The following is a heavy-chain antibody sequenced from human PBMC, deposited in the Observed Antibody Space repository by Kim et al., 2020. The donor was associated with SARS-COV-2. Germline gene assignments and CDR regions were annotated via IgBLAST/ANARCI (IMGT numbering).Heavy chain of an antibody. CDR1: GFTFSDSP. V-gene: IGHV3-73*01. J-gene: IGHJ4*02. CDR3: TRQPKGTGTTDY. CDR2: VREKANNYAT. D-gene: IGHD1-7*01. Sequence: GGSLRLSCAASGFTFSDSPMHWVRQASGKGLEWVGRVREKANNYATGYAASVKGRFSISRDDSKNMAYLQMNSLKIEDTAVYYCTRQPKGTGTTDYCGQGILVNVSS.